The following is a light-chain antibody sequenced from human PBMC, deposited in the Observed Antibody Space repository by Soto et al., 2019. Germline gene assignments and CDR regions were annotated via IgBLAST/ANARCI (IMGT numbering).Light chain of an antibody. V-gene: IGKV3-20*01. Sequence: ENVLTQSPGTLSLSPGEIATLSCRASQSVRSSYLAWYQQRPGHAPMLLIYGASTRATDIPDSFSGSGSGTDFTLTISSLEPEDFAMFYCQQYGSSPYTFGQGTKLEI. CDR3: QQYGSSPYT. CDR1: QSVRSSY. CDR2: GAS. J-gene: IGKJ2*01.